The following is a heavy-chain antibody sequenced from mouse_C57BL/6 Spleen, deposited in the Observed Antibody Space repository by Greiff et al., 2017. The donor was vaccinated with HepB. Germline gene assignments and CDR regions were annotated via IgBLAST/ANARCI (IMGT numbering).Heavy chain of an antibody. CDR2: IRSKSNNYAT. CDR3: VGRREGYYAMDY. Sequence: EVKLMESGGGLVQPKGSLKLSCAASGFSFNTYAMNWVRQAPGKGLEWVARIRSKSNNYATYYADSVKDRFTISRDDSESMLYLQMNNLKTEDTAMYYCVGRREGYYAMDYWGQGTSVTVSS. CDR1: GFSFNTYA. J-gene: IGHJ4*01. V-gene: IGHV10-1*01.